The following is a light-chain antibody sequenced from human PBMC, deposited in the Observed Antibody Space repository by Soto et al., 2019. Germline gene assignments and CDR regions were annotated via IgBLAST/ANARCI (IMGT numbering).Light chain of an antibody. Sequence: QSVLTQPPSASGTPGQRVTISCSGSSSNIGSNYVYWYQQLPGTAPKLLIYENNKRPSGIPDRFSGSKSGTSATLGITGLQTGDEADYYCGTWDSSLSAYVFGTGNKVTVL. CDR2: ENN. V-gene: IGLV1-51*02. J-gene: IGLJ1*01. CDR3: GTWDSSLSAYV. CDR1: SSNIGSNY.